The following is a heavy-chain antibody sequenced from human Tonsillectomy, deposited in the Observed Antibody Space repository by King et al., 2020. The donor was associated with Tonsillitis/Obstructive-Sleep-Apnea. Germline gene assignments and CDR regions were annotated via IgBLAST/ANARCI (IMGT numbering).Heavy chain of an antibody. Sequence: VQLVESGGVVVQPGGSLRLSCAASGFTFDDYTMHWVRQAPGKGLEWVSLISWDGGSTYYADSVKGRFTISRDNSKNSLYLQMNSLRTEDTALYYCAKDIGYCSGGSCQVGYYFDYWGQGILVTVSS. J-gene: IGHJ4*02. CDR3: AKDIGYCSGGSCQVGYYFDY. CDR1: GFTFDDYT. CDR2: ISWDGGST. D-gene: IGHD2-15*01. V-gene: IGHV3-43*01.